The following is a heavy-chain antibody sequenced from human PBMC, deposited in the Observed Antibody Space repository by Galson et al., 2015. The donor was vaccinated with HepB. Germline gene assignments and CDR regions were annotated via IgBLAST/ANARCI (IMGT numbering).Heavy chain of an antibody. J-gene: IGHJ3*02. CDR1: GFFFSNHG. D-gene: IGHD2-8*02. CDR2: ISYDGRGK. Sequence: SLRLSCAASGFFFSNHGMHWVRQAPGKGPEWVAAISYDGRGKNYADSVKGRFSISRDNYKNMVFLQMDSQRDADTAVYHCARSRRYCKAFDIWGLGTMVTVSS. V-gene: IGHV3-33*01. CDR3: ARSRRYCKAFDI.